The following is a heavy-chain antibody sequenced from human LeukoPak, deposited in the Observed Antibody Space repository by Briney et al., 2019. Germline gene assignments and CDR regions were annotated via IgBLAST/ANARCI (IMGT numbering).Heavy chain of an antibody. Sequence: GGSLRLSCAASGFTFSSYAMSWVRQAPGKGLEWVSAISGSGGSTYYADSVKGRFTISRDNSKNTLYLQMNSLRAEDTAVYYCAKDPPLEHYYYDSSGYYSWGQGTLVTVSS. CDR2: ISGSGGST. J-gene: IGHJ4*02. D-gene: IGHD3-22*01. CDR1: GFTFSSYA. V-gene: IGHV3-23*01. CDR3: AKDPPLEHYYYDSSGYYS.